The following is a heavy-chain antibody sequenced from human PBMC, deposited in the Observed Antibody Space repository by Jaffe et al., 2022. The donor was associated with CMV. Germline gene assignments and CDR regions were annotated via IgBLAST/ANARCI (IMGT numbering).Heavy chain of an antibody. Sequence: EVQLVESGGGLVQPGGSLRLSCAASGFMLNSNWMSWVRQTPGKGLEWVANINYDGSKENYVDSVKGRFSISRDNAKNSVYLQMNSLRAEDTAVYYCARDARGGSLDQWGQGTLVTVSS. V-gene: IGHV3-7*03. CDR2: INYDGSKE. J-gene: IGHJ4*02. CDR3: ARDARGGSLDQ. CDR1: GFMLNSNW. D-gene: IGHD3-16*01.